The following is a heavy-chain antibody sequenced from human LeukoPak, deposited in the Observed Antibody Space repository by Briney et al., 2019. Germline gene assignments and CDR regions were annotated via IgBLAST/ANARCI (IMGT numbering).Heavy chain of an antibody. CDR1: GFTFSSYE. CDR3: ARDDTVTYDAFDI. V-gene: IGHV3-48*03. D-gene: IGHD4-17*01. Sequence: PGGSLRLSCAASGFTFSSYEMNWVRQAPGKGLEWVSYISSSGSTIYYADSVKGRFTISRGNAKNSLYLQMNSLRAEDTAVYYCARDDTVTYDAFDIWGQGTMVTVSS. J-gene: IGHJ3*02. CDR2: ISSSGSTI.